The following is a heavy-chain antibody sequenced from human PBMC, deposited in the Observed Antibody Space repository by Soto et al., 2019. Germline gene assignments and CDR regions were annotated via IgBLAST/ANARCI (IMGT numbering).Heavy chain of an antibody. CDR1: GFTFSSYA. CDR3: AKLGEYDSSGYYYY. Sequence: GGSLRLSCAASGFTFSSYAMSWVRQAPGKGLEWVSAISGSGGSTYYADSVKGRFTISRDNSKNTLYLQMNSLRAEDTAVYYRAKLGEYDSSGYYYYWGQGTLVTVSS. V-gene: IGHV3-23*01. D-gene: IGHD3-22*01. CDR2: ISGSGGST. J-gene: IGHJ4*02.